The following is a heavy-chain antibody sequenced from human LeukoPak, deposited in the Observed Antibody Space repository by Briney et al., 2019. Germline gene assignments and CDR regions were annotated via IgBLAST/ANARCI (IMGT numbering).Heavy chain of an antibody. CDR1: GGTFISYA. D-gene: IGHD2-15*01. Sequence: SVKVSCKASGGTFISYAISWVRQAPGQGLGWMGGIIPIFGTANYAQKFQGRVTITADESTSTAYMELSSLRSEDTAVYYCARAGRLDQLYYFDYWGQGTLVTVSS. J-gene: IGHJ4*02. V-gene: IGHV1-69*01. CDR2: IIPIFGTA. CDR3: ARAGRLDQLYYFDY.